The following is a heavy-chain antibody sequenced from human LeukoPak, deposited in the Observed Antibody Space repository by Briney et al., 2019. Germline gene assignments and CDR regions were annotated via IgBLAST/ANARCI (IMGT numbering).Heavy chain of an antibody. CDR2: ISSSGSYI. J-gene: IGHJ4*02. V-gene: IGHV3-21*01. CDR1: GFTFSTYS. Sequence: GGSLRLSCAASGFTFSTYSVNWVRQAPGKGLEWVSSISSSGSYIYYADSLKGRFTISRDNAKNSLYLQMNSLRAEDTAVYYCARDGSAAGPALDYWGQGTLVTVSS. CDR3: ARDGSAAGPALDY. D-gene: IGHD6-13*01.